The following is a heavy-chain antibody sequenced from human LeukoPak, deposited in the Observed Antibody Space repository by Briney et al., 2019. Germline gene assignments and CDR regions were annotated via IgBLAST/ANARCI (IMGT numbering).Heavy chain of an antibody. CDR1: GGSISSYY. Sequence: SETLSLTCTVSGGSISSYYWSWIRQPPGKGLEWIVYIYYSGSTNYNPSLKSRVTISVDTSKNQFSLKLSSVTAADTAVYYCARDCSSTSCLLQFDYWGQGTLVTVSS. D-gene: IGHD2-2*01. V-gene: IGHV4-59*01. CDR3: ARDCSSTSCLLQFDY. J-gene: IGHJ4*02. CDR2: IYYSGST.